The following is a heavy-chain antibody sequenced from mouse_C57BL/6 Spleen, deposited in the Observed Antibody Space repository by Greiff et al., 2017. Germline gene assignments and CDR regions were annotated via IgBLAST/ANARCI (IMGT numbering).Heavy chain of an antibody. CDR2: KWSGGST. J-gene: IGHJ4*01. CDR1: GFSFTSYG. Sequence: QVQLQQSGPGLVQPSQSLSITCTVSGFSFTSYGVHWVRQSPGKGLAWLGVKWSGGSTDYNAAFIARLSISKDTSKSKVFFKLKSLQADDTALYYCARNGEGTLGYAMDYWGQGTSVTVSS. CDR3: ARNGEGTLGYAMDY. V-gene: IGHV2-2*01.